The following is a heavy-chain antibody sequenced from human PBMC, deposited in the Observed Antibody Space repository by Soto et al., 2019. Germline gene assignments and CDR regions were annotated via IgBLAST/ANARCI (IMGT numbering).Heavy chain of an antibody. CDR1: GGTFSSYA. Sequence: ASVKVSCKASGGTFSSYAISWVRQAPGQGLEWMGGIIPIFGTANYAQKFQGRVTITADESTSTAYMELSSLRSEDTAVYYCASISSSTSHTYYYYGMDVWGQGTTVTVSS. D-gene: IGHD2-2*01. J-gene: IGHJ6*02. CDR3: ASISSSTSHTYYYYGMDV. CDR2: IIPIFGTA. V-gene: IGHV1-69*13.